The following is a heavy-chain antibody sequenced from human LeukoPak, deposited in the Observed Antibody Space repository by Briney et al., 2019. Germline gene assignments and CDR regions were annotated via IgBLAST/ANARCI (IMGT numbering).Heavy chain of an antibody. D-gene: IGHD6-19*01. CDR1: GGSFSGYY. CDR2: INHSGST. Sequence: SETLSLTCAVYGGSFSGYYWSWIRQPPGTGLEWIGEINHSGSTNYNPSLMSRVTISVDTSKNQFSLKLSSVTAAGTAVYYCARGDGGYGSGWYGPAFDYWGQGTLVTVSS. J-gene: IGHJ4*02. V-gene: IGHV4-34*01. CDR3: ARGDGGYGSGWYGPAFDY.